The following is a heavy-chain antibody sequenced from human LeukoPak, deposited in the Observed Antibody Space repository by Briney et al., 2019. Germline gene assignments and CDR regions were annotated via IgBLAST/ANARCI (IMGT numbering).Heavy chain of an antibody. CDR2: VYHSGIT. Sequence: PSQTLSLTCTVSGGSISSGGYYWNWIRQPPGKGLEWIGYVYHSGITYYNPSLKSRVTMSVDTSKNQFSLKLSSVTAADTAVYYCARDFDCSSTSCPTWDYYYYMDVWGKGTTVTVSS. CDR1: GGSISSGGYY. D-gene: IGHD2-2*01. CDR3: ARDFDCSSTSCPTWDYYYYMDV. J-gene: IGHJ6*03. V-gene: IGHV4-30-2*01.